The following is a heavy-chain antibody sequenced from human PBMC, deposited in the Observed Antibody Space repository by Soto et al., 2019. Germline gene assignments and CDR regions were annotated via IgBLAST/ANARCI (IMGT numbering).Heavy chain of an antibody. J-gene: IGHJ4*02. CDR1: GGSFSGYY. V-gene: IGHV4-34*01. D-gene: IGHD5-18*01. CDR2: INHSGST. CDR3: ARGYGYYSAYYFDY. Sequence: SETLSLTCAVYGGSFSGYYWSWIRQPPGRGLEWIGEINHSGSTNYNPSLKSRVTISVDTSKNQFSLKLSSVTAADTAVYYCARGYGYYSAYYFDYWGQGTLVTVSS.